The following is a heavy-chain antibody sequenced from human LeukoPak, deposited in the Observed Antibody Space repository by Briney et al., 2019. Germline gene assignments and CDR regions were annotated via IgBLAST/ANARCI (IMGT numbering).Heavy chain of an antibody. J-gene: IGHJ4*02. CDR3: AKDLYYDILTGRDY. D-gene: IGHD3-9*01. CDR1: GFTFSSYA. Sequence: GGSLRLSCAASGFTFSSYAMSWVRQAPGKGLEWVSAISGSGGSTYYADSVKGRFTISRDNSKNMLYLQMNSLRAEDTAVYYCAKDLYYDILTGRDYWGQGTLVTVSS. CDR2: ISGSGGST. V-gene: IGHV3-23*01.